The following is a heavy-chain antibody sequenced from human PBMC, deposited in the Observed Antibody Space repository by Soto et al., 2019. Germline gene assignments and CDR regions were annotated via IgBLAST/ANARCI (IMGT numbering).Heavy chain of an antibody. CDR3: ARALLNCISTSCQVWFDS. CDR2: MNPNSGNT. D-gene: IGHD2-2*01. V-gene: IGHV1-8*01. CDR1: GYTFTSYD. J-gene: IGHJ5*01. Sequence: GASVKVSCKASGYTFTSYDINWVRQATGQGLEWMGWMNPNSGNTGYAQKFQGRVTMTRNTSISTAYMELSSLRSEDTAVYYCARALLNCISTSCQVWFDSRGQGTLVTVSS.